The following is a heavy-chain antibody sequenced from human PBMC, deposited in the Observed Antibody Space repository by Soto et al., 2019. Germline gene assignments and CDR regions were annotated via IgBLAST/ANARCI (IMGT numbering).Heavy chain of an antibody. V-gene: IGHV1-2*02. Sequence: ASVKVSCKASGYTFTDYYIHWVRQAPGQGLEWMGWLNPNTGATSYEQKFQGRVTMTRDTAISTAYMELSSLRSDDTAVYYCLKEHRYCSGGSCSIDYWGQGTLVTVSS. CDR3: LKEHRYCSGGSCSIDY. CDR1: GYTFTDYY. CDR2: LNPNTGAT. D-gene: IGHD2-15*01. J-gene: IGHJ4*02.